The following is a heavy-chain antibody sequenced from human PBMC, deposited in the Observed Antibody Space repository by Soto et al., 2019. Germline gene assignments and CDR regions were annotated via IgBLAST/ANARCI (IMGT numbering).Heavy chain of an antibody. CDR1: GGSISSYY. D-gene: IGHD3-9*01. CDR2: IYYSGST. V-gene: IGHV4-59*01. CDR3: ARYRAYDILTGYWHNWFDP. Sequence: SETLSLTCTVSGGSISSYYWSWIRQPQGKGLEWIRYIYYSGSTNYNPSLKRRVTISVDTSKNQFSLKLSSVTAADTAVYYCARYRAYDILTGYWHNWFDPWGKGTLVTVSS. J-gene: IGHJ5*02.